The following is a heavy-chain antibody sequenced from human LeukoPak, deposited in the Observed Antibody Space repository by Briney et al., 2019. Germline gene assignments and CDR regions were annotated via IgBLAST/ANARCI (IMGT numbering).Heavy chain of an antibody. J-gene: IGHJ4*02. V-gene: IGHV4-39*07. Sequence: SETLSLTCTVSGGSISSSNYYWSWIRQPPGKGLEWIGEINHSGSTNYNPSLKSRVTISVDTSKNQFSLKLSSVTAADTAVYYCARGINANKYYFDYWGQGTLVTVSS. CDR2: INHSGST. CDR3: ARGINANKYYFDY. CDR1: GGSISSSNYY.